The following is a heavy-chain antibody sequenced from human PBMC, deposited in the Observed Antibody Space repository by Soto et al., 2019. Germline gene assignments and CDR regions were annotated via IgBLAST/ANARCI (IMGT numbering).Heavy chain of an antibody. V-gene: IGHV1-69*06. Sequence: QAQLVQSGAEVKTPGSSVRVSCRSTGGTFDRHGLIWLRQAPGQGREWMGGVVPIFGAPKYAQKFQGRVTITAAKSMYTTYMEMFRLTSDDTAMYYCARWAGDCTEGEWFAHREYWGRGTLVTVPS. D-gene: IGHD2-8*02. J-gene: IGHJ4*02. CDR2: VVPIFGAP. CDR1: GGTFDRHG. CDR3: ARWAGDCTEGEWFAHREY.